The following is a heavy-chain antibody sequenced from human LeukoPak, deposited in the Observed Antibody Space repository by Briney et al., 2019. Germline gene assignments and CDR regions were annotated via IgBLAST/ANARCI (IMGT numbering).Heavy chain of an antibody. D-gene: IGHD4-11*01. CDR2: IYYSGST. J-gene: IGHJ6*03. CDR3: ARAKGNSNYPYYYMDV. V-gene: IGHV4-59*01. CDR1: GGSISNYY. Sequence: PSETLSLTCTVSGGSISNYYWSWVRQPPGKGLEWIGYIYYSGSTIYSPSLKSRVTISVDMSKNQFSLKLGSVTAADTAVYYCARAKGNSNYPYYYMDVWGKGTTVTVSS.